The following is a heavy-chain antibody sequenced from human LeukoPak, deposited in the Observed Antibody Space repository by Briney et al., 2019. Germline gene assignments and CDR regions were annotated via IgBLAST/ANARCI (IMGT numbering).Heavy chain of an antibody. CDR1: GFTFSSYW. V-gene: IGHV3-74*01. CDR2: INGDGSTT. Sequence: PGGSLRLSCAASGFTFSSYWMHWVRQAPGEGLVWVSHINGDGSTTSYADSVKGRFTISRDNSKNTLYLQMNSLRAEDTALYFCAKKAQYNGNYPLDYWGQGTLVTVSS. D-gene: IGHD1-26*01. J-gene: IGHJ4*02. CDR3: AKKAQYNGNYPLDY.